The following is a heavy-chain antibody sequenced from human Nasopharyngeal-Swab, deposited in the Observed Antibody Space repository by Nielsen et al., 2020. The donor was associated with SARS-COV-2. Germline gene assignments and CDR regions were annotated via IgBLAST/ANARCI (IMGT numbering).Heavy chain of an antibody. V-gene: IGHV4-59*01. CDR3: ARAGWTYYFDSSGPGAPDWYFDL. Sequence: SETLSLTCTVSGGSISSYYWNWIRQTPGKGLEWIGYVYYSGSTNYNPSLTSRVTISVDASKNQLSLKMSSLTAADTAVYYCARAGWTYYFDSSGPGAPDWYFDLWGRGTLVTVSA. CDR2: VYYSGST. D-gene: IGHD3-22*01. CDR1: GGSISSYY. J-gene: IGHJ2*01.